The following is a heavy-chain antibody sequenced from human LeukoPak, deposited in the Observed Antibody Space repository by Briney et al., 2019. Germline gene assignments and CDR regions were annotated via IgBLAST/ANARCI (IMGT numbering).Heavy chain of an antibody. V-gene: IGHV3-23*01. Sequence: GGSLRLSCAASGFTFSRFAFGWVRQAPGKGLEWVSGLSGSGDVTYYADSVRGRFTISRDTSKKTLYLQMNSLRPEDSALYYCAKLRDIVLTAADSWGQGILVTVSS. J-gene: IGHJ4*02. CDR1: GFTFSRFA. D-gene: IGHD2-8*01. CDR2: LSGSGDVT. CDR3: AKLRDIVLTAADS.